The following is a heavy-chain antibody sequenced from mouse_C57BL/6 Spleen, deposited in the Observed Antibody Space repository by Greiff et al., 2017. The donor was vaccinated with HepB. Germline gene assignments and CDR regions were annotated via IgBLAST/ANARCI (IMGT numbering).Heavy chain of an antibody. Sequence: DVKLVESGGGLVKPGGSLKLSCAASGFTFSSYTMSWVRQTPEKRLEWVATISGGGGNTYYPDSVKGRFTISRDNAKNTLYLQMSSLRSEDTALYYCASLNDSSGFDYWGQGTTLTVSS. J-gene: IGHJ2*01. D-gene: IGHD3-2*02. CDR1: GFTFSSYT. CDR2: ISGGGGNT. V-gene: IGHV5-9*01. CDR3: ASLNDSSGFDY.